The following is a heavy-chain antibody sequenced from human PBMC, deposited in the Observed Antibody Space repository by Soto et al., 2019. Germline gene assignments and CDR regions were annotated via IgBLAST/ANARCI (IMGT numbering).Heavy chain of an antibody. V-gene: IGHV2-5*02. Sequence: QITLKESGPTLVKPTQTLTLTCTFSGFSLSTSGVGVGWIRQPPGKALEWLALIYWDDDKRYSPSLKSRLTITKATTKNQVVLTMTNMDPVDTATYYCAHTANLGYCSSTRCYNYYYGMDVWGQGTTVTVSS. D-gene: IGHD2-2*03. CDR1: GFSLSTSGVG. J-gene: IGHJ6*02. CDR3: AHTANLGYCSSTRCYNYYYGMDV. CDR2: IYWDDDK.